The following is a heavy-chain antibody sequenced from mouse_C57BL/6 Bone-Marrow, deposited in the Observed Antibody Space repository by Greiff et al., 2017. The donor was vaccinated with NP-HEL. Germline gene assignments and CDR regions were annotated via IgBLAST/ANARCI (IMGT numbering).Heavy chain of an antibody. J-gene: IGHJ2*01. CDR2: IYPSDSET. Sequence: QVQLQQPGAELVRPGSSVKLSCKASVYTFTSYWMDWVKQRPGQGLEWIGNIYPSDSETHYNQKFKDKATLTVDKSSSTAYMQLSSLTSEDSAVYYCARDSNRRLDYWGQGTTLTVSS. D-gene: IGHD2-5*01. CDR3: ARDSNRRLDY. CDR1: VYTFTSYW. V-gene: IGHV1-61*01.